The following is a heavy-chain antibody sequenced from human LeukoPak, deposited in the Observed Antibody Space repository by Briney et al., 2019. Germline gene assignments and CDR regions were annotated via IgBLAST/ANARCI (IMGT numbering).Heavy chain of an antibody. Sequence: SETLSLTCTVSGGSISSYFWSWIRQPPGKGLEWIGYIYYNGDPSYNPSLKSRFSISLDTSKDQISLNLISVTAADTAVYYCARGRTSSRADSASIADLWGRGTLVTVSS. CDR2: IYYNGDP. CDR3: ARGRTSSRADSASIADL. CDR1: GGSISSYF. J-gene: IGHJ2*01. V-gene: IGHV4-59*08. D-gene: IGHD1-26*01.